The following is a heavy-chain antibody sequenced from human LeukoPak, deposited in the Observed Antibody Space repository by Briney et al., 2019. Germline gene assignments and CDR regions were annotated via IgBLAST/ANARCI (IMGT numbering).Heavy chain of an antibody. V-gene: IGHV4-4*07. Sequence: SETLSLTCTVSGGSISSYYWSWIRQPPGKGLEWIGRIYSSGTTNYNPSLRSRVSMSVDTSKNQFSLKLSSVIAADTAVYYCAREGGYCNSGYCYISLDYWGQGALLTVSS. J-gene: IGHJ4*02. CDR2: IYSSGTT. D-gene: IGHD2-2*02. CDR1: GGSISSYY. CDR3: AREGGYCNSGYCYISLDY.